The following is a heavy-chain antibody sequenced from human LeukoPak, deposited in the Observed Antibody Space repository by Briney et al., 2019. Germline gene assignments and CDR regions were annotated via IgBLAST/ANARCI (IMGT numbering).Heavy chain of an antibody. J-gene: IGHJ6*04. CDR3: ARDGDIVVVPAAIQRNYYYYGMDV. Sequence: PGGSLRLSCAASGFTFSSYSMNWVRQAPGKGLEWVSSISSSSSYIYYADSVKGRFTISRDNAKNSLYLQMNSLRAEDTAVYYCARDGDIVVVPAAIQRNYYYYGMDVWGKGTTVTVSS. D-gene: IGHD2-2*01. CDR1: GFTFSSYS. V-gene: IGHV3-21*01. CDR2: ISSSSSYI.